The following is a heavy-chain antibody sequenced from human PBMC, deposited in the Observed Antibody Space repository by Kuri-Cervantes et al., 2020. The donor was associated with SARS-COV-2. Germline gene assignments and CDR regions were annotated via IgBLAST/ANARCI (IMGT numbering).Heavy chain of an antibody. CDR2: IIPILGIA. J-gene: IGHJ6*02. Sequence: SVKVSCKASGGTFSSYTISWVRQAPGQGLEWMGRIIPILGIANYAQKFQGRVTITADKSTSTAYTELSSLRSENTAVYYCARESGVGVEGSFYYYGMDVWGQGTTVTCSS. CDR3: ARESGVGVEGSFYYYGMDV. CDR1: GGTFSSYT. D-gene: IGHD2-21*01. V-gene: IGHV1-69*04.